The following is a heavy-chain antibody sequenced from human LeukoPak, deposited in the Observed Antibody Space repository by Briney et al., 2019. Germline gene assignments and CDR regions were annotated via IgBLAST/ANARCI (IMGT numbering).Heavy chain of an antibody. V-gene: IGHV3-30*18. CDR3: TKAKNYYDSSDYSPYFDY. D-gene: IGHD3-22*01. CDR2: ISYDGTTE. Sequence: GGSLRLSCAASGFTFSSYGMHWVRQAPGKGLEWVAVISYDGTTEYYADSVNVRFTISRDNPKNTLYLQMSSLRAEDTAVYYCTKAKNYYDSSDYSPYFDYWGQGTLVTVSS. J-gene: IGHJ4*02. CDR1: GFTFSSYG.